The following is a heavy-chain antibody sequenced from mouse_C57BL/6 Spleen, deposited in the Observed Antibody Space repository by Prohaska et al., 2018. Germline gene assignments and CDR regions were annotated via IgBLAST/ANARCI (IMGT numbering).Heavy chain of an antibody. J-gene: IGHJ4*01. V-gene: IGHV1-61*01. Sequence: AKQRPGQGLEWIGNIYPSDSETHYNQKFKDKATLTVDKSSSTAYMQLSSLTSEDSAVYYCAREGAYGMDYWGQGTSVTVSS. CDR2: IYPSDSET. CDR3: AREGAYGMDY. D-gene: IGHD3-1*01.